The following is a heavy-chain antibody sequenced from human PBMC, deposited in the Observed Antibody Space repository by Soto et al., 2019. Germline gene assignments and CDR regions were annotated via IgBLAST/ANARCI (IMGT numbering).Heavy chain of an antibody. V-gene: IGHV1-18*04. CDR1: GYTFTSYG. D-gene: IGHD3-3*01. Sequence: EASVKVSCKASGYTFTSYGISWVRQAPGQGLEWMGWISAYNGNTNYAQKLQGRVTMTTDTSTSTAYMELRSLRSDDTAVYYCARRYYDFWSGYSDYYYYYGMDVWGQGTTVTVSS. J-gene: IGHJ6*02. CDR3: ARRYYDFWSGYSDYYYYYGMDV. CDR2: ISAYNGNT.